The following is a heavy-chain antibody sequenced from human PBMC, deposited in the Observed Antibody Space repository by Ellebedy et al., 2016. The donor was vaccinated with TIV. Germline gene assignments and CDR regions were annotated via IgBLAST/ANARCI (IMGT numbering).Heavy chain of an antibody. CDR1: GYTFTNYD. D-gene: IGHD5-12*01. J-gene: IGHJ4*02. CDR2: MNPNSGNT. Sequence: ASVKVSCXASGYTFTNYDINWVRQAPGQGLEWMGWMNPNSGNTGYAQKFQGRVTMTRNTSITTAYMEMSSLRSEDTAVYYCARRDIVATSDYWGQGTLVTVSS. V-gene: IGHV1-8*01. CDR3: ARRDIVATSDY.